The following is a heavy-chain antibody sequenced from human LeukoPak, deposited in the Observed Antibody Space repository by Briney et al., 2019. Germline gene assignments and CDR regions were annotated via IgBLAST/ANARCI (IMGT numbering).Heavy chain of an antibody. Sequence: PSETLSLTCTVSGGSISNYYWNWIRQPPGKGLEWIGSIYHSGSTYYNPSLKSRVTISLDTSKNQFSLKLSSVTAADTAVYYCARGRPYFDYWGQGTLVTVSS. V-gene: IGHV4-38-2*02. CDR2: IYHSGST. CDR3: ARGRPYFDY. J-gene: IGHJ4*02. CDR1: GGSISNYY.